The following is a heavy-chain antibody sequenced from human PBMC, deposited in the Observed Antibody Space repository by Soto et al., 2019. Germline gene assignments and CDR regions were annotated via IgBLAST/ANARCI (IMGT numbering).Heavy chain of an antibody. CDR3: ARGAGSGYDFGTYPKDYYYYYGMDV. D-gene: IGHD5-12*01. V-gene: IGHV3-30-3*01. CDR1: GFTFSSYA. J-gene: IGHJ6*02. Sequence: GGSLRLSCAASGFTFSSYAMHWVRQAPGKGLEWVAVISYDGSNKYYADSVKGRFTISRDNSKNTLYLQMNSLRAEDTAVYYCARGAGSGYDFGTYPKDYYYYYGMDVWGQGTTVTVSS. CDR2: ISYDGSNK.